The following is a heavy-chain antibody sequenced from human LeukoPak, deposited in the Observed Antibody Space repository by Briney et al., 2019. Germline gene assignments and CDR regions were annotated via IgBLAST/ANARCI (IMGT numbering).Heavy chain of an antibody. CDR1: GYTFTGYY. J-gene: IGHJ5*02. CDR2: INPNSGGT. D-gene: IGHD2-15*01. V-gene: IGHV1-2*02. CDR3: ARGRNLYCSGGSCSSINWFDP. Sequence: ASVKVSCKASGYTFTGYYMHWVRQAPGQGLEWMGWINPNSGGTNYAQKFQGRVTMTRDTSISTAYMELSRLRSDDTAVYYCARGRNLYCSGGSCSSINWFDPWGQGTLVTVSS.